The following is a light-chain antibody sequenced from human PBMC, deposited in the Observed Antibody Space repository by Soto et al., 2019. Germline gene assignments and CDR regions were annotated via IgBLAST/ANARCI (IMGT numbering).Light chain of an antibody. CDR2: GAS. V-gene: IGKV3-20*01. Sequence: EIVLTQSPGTLSLSPGERATLSCRASQSLGNTYLAWYQQKPGQTPRLLIHGASTRATGIPDRFSGTGSGADFTLTINRLEPEDFAVYYCQQYGRSLWTSGQGTKVE. CDR1: QSLGNTY. CDR3: QQYGRSLWT. J-gene: IGKJ1*01.